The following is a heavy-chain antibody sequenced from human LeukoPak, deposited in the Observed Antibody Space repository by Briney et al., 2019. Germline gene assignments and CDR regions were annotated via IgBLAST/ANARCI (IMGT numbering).Heavy chain of an antibody. J-gene: IGHJ4*02. V-gene: IGHV1-2*02. CDR2: INPNSGGT. D-gene: IGHD6-19*01. CDR1: GYTLTGYY. Sequence: ASVKVSCKASGYTLTGYYMHWVRQAPGQGLEWMGWINPNSGGTNYAQKFQGRVTMTRDTSISTAYMELSSLRSEDTAVYYCAAGRIAVADYWGQGTLVTVSS. CDR3: AAGRIAVADY.